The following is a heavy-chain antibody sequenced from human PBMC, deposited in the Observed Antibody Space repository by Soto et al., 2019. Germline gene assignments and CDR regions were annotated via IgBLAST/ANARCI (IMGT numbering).Heavy chain of an antibody. Sequence: QVQLVESGGGVVQPGRSLRLSCAASGLTFSSYGMHWVRQAPGKGLEWVAVISHDGSTKYYADSVRGRFTISRDNSNNPLYLQRDSLRPEDTALYYCANPFQRSGYCYDFWYFDVWGRGTRVTVSS. V-gene: IGHV3-30*18. CDR2: ISHDGSTK. CDR3: ANPFQRSGYCYDFWYFDV. D-gene: IGHD2-21*02. J-gene: IGHJ2*01. CDR1: GLTFSSYG.